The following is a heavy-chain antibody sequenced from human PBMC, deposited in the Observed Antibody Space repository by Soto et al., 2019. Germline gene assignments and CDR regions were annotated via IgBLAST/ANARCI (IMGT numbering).Heavy chain of an antibody. Sequence: EVQLVESGGGLVQPGGSLRLSCAASGFTFSSYEMNWVRQAPGKGLEWASYISSSGSTIYYADSVKGRFTISRDNAKNSLYLQMNSLRAEDTAVYYCARDYIVVVVAATRQPSRYYYGMDVWGQGTTVTVSS. CDR1: GFTFSSYE. D-gene: IGHD2-15*01. J-gene: IGHJ6*02. CDR2: ISSSGSTI. V-gene: IGHV3-48*03. CDR3: ARDYIVVVVAATRQPSRYYYGMDV.